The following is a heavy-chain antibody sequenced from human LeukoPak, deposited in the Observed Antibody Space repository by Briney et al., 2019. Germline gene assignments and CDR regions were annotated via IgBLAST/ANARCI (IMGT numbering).Heavy chain of an antibody. J-gene: IGHJ3*02. CDR3: ARGVQLQPYDAFDI. D-gene: IGHD1-1*01. V-gene: IGHV5-51*01. Sequence: GGSLKISCKGSGYSFISYWIAWVRQMPGKGLEWMGIIYPTDSDTRYSPSFQGQVTVSADKSISTAYLQWSSLKASDTAMYYCARGVQLQPYDAFDIWGQGTMVTVSS. CDR2: IYPTDSDT. CDR1: GYSFISYW.